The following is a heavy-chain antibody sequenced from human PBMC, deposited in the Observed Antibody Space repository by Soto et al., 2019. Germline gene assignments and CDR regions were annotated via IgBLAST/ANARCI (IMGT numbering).Heavy chain of an antibody. CDR2: INHSGST. CDR3: AREGPVYGDFDY. Sequence: SETLSLTCAVYGGSFSGYYWSCIRQPPGKGLEWIGEINHSGSTNYNPSLKSRVTISVDTSKNQFSLKLSSVTAADTAVYYCAREGPVYGDFDYWGQGTLVTVSS. D-gene: IGHD4-17*01. V-gene: IGHV4-34*01. CDR1: GGSFSGYY. J-gene: IGHJ4*02.